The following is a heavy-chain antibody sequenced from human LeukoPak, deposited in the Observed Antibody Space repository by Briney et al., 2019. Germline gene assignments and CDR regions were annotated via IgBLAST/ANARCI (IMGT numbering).Heavy chain of an antibody. D-gene: IGHD3-3*01. V-gene: IGHV3-21*01. J-gene: IGHJ4*02. Sequence: GGSLRLSCAASGFTFSSYSMTWVRQAPGKGLEWVSSISSSSSYIYYADSVKGRFTISRDNAKNSLYLQMNSLRAEDTAVYYSARDLHDFWSGSWVGHRIEWGQGTLVTVSS. CDR2: ISSSSSYI. CDR1: GFTFSSYS. CDR3: ARDLHDFWSGSWVGHRIE.